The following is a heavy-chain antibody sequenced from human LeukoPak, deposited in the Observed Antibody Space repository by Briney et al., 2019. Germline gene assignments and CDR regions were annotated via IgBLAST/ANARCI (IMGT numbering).Heavy chain of an antibody. CDR2: IYYSGST. CDR1: GGSISSSSYY. D-gene: IGHD6-6*01. J-gene: IGHJ5*02. CDR3: AREEYSWFDP. Sequence: SETLSLTCTVSGGSISSSSYYWGWIRQPPGKGLEWIGSIYYSGSTYYNPSPKSRVTISVDTSKNQFSLKLSSVTAADTAVYYCAREEYSWFDPWGQGTLVTVSS. V-gene: IGHV4-39*07.